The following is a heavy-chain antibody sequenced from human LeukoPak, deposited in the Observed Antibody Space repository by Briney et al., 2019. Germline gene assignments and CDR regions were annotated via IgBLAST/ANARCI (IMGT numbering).Heavy chain of an antibody. D-gene: IGHD3-16*02. CDR2: INHSGST. CDR1: GGSFGGYY. J-gene: IGHJ4*02. CDR3: ARGRDDYVWGSYRYFY. Sequence: SETLSLTCAVYGGSFGGYYWSWIRQPPGKGLEWIGEINHSGSTNYNPSLKSRVTISVDTSKNQFSLKLSSVTAADTAVYYCARGRDDYVWGSYRYFYWGQGTLVTVSS. V-gene: IGHV4-34*01.